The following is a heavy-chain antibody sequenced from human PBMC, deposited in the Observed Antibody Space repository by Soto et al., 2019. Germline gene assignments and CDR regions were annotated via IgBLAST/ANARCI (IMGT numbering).Heavy chain of an antibody. CDR1: GFTFSSYG. D-gene: IGHD3-9*01. Sequence: QVQLVESGGGVVQPGRSLRLSCAASGFTFSSYGMHWVRQAPGKGLEWVAVIWYDGSNKYYADSVKGRFTISRDNSKNTLYLQMNSLRAEDTAVYYCARDLESGYDIGGTYDYWGQGTLVTVYS. CDR3: ARDLESGYDIGGTYDY. J-gene: IGHJ4*02. CDR2: IWYDGSNK. V-gene: IGHV3-33*01.